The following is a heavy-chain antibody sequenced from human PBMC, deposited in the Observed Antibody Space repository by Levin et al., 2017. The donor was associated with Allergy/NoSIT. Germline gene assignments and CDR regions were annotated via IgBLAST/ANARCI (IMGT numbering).Heavy chain of an antibody. CDR3: ARFGYCTTTVCPGFDY. D-gene: IGHD2-8*01. J-gene: IGHJ4*02. Sequence: SETLSLTCTVSVNSISGYYWSWIRQPPGKGLELIGYIYYTGSTTYNPSLKSRVTMSVDTSKNQFSLKLSSVTAADTAVYYCARFGYCTTTVCPGFDYWGQGALVTVSS. CDR2: IYYTGST. CDR1: VNSISGYY. V-gene: IGHV4-59*01.